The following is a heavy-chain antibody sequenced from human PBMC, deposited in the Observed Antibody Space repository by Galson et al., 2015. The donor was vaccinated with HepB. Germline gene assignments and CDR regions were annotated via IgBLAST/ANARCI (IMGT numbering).Heavy chain of an antibody. D-gene: IGHD2-8*02. CDR1: GYTFTGYY. V-gene: IGHV1-2*06. Sequence: SVKVSCKASGYTFTGYYMHWVRQAPGQGLEWMGRINPNSGGTNYAQKFQGRVTMTRDTSISTAYMELSRLRSDDTAVYYCASPSPPFRTGYYYYYYMDVWGKGTAVTVSS. CDR3: ASPSPPFRTGYYYYYYMDV. J-gene: IGHJ6*03. CDR2: INPNSGGT.